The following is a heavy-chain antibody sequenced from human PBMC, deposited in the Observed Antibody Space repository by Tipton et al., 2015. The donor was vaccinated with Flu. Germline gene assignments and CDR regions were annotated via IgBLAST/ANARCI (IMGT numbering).Heavy chain of an antibody. Sequence: TLSLTCSVSGASISSGGYSWSWIRQPPGKGLEWVGYIYHSGTTYYNPSLKSRVIISGDRSKNQFSLKLSSVTAADTAVYYCARYTSSWDPPRDWGQGTLVTVSS. CDR3: ARYTSSWDPPRD. CDR1: GASISSGGYS. D-gene: IGHD6-13*01. V-gene: IGHV4-30-2*01. CDR2: IYHSGTT. J-gene: IGHJ1*01.